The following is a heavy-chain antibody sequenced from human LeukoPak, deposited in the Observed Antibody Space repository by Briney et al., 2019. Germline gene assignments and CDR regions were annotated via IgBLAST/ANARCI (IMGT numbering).Heavy chain of an antibody. Sequence: RGSLRLSCAASGFTLSSYSMNWVRQAPGKGLEWLSYIGSSSTAIYYAESVKGRFTISRDNAKNSLSLQMNGLRVEDTAVYYCARDYSLWGQGTMVTVSS. J-gene: IGHJ3*01. CDR3: ARDYSL. D-gene: IGHD2-21*01. CDR2: IGSSSTAI. V-gene: IGHV3-48*04. CDR1: GFTLSSYS.